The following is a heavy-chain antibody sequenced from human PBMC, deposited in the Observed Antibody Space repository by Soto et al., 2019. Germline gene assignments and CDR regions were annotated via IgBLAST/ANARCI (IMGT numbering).Heavy chain of an antibody. V-gene: IGHV3-23*01. J-gene: IGHJ3*02. CDR1: GFTFSSYA. D-gene: IGHD1-1*01. Sequence: EVQLLQSGGALVQPGGSLRLSCAASGFTFSSYAMSWVRQAPGKGLEWVSGISGSGDTTYYADSVKGRFTLSRDNSKNTLYLQMNSLRAEDTAVYYCAQKRGGYGPFAFDIWGQGTMVTVSS. CDR3: AQKRGGYGPFAFDI. CDR2: ISGSGDTT.